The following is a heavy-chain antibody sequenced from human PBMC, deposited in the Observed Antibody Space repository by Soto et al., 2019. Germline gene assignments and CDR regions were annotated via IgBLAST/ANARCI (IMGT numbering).Heavy chain of an antibody. CDR3: ARHGSN. Sequence: SETLSLTCTVSGVSISNSSYYWGWIRRPPGKGLEWIGTIYYSGITYYNSSLKGRVTISVDTSKNQFSLKLTSVTAADTAVYYCARHGSNWGQGTLVTVSS. CDR1: GVSISNSSYY. V-gene: IGHV4-39*01. J-gene: IGHJ4*02. CDR2: IYYSGIT.